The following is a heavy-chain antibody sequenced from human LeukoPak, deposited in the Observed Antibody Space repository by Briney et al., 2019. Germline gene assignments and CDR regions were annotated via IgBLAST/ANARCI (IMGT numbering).Heavy chain of an antibody. V-gene: IGHV3-15*01. J-gene: IGHJ4*02. CDR3: TTDGDYGSGSPDY. D-gene: IGHD3-10*01. Sequence: KPGGSLRLSCAASGFTFSQAWMSWVRQGPGKGLEWVGRIKSKTDGGTTDYAAPVKGRFTISRDDSKNTLYLQMNSLKTEDTAVYYCTTDGDYGSGSPDYWGQGTLVTVSS. CDR2: IKSKTDGGTT. CDR1: GFTFSQAW.